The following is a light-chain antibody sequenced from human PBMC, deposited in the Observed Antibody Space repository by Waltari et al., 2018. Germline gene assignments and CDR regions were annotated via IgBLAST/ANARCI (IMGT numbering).Light chain of an antibody. V-gene: IGKV3-20*01. Sequence: VLTQSPGTLSLSQGERATLSCRASQRLTKNYLAWYQQKPGQAPRLLIYGASSRAAGIPDRFSGSGSGTDFTLTISRLEPEDFAVYYCQQYGSSIMYTFGQGTKLEIK. J-gene: IGKJ2*01. CDR1: QRLTKNY. CDR2: GAS. CDR3: QQYGSSIMYT.